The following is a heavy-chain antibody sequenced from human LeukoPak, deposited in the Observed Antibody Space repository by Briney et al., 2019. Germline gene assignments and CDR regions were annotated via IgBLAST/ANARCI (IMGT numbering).Heavy chain of an antibody. Sequence: SETLSLTCTVSGGSSSSYYWSWIRQPPGKGLEWIGEINHSGSTNYNPSLKSRVTISVDTSKNQFSLKLSSVTAADTAVYYCQAASGAFDIWGQGTMVTVSS. D-gene: IGHD3-3*01. J-gene: IGHJ3*02. V-gene: IGHV4-34*01. CDR2: INHSGST. CDR1: GGSSSSYY. CDR3: QAASGAFDI.